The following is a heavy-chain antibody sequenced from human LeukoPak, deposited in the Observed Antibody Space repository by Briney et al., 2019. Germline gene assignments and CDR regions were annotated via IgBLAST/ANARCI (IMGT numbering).Heavy chain of an antibody. CDR1: GFTFSSYA. V-gene: IGHV3-23*01. Sequence: QSGGSLRLSCAASGFTFSSYAMSWVRQAPGKGLEWVSAISGSGGSTYYADSVKGRFTISRDNSKNTLYLQMNSLRAEDTAVYYCAKDRLNYGDGYNEPFDYWGQGTLVTVSS. CDR2: ISGSGGST. J-gene: IGHJ4*02. D-gene: IGHD5-24*01. CDR3: AKDRLNYGDGYNEPFDY.